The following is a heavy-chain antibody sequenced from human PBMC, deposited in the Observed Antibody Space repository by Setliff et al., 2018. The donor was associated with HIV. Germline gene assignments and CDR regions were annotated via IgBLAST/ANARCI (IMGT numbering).Heavy chain of an antibody. V-gene: IGHV1-69*06. D-gene: IGHD3-3*01. CDR2: IIPMFGTA. Sequence: VASVKVSCKTSGGTFSSYGISWVRQAPGQGLEWMGGIIPMFGTANYAQRFQGRVSITADKYTKTAYLELTSLRSEDTAVYYCARGGRPDNFWSGHYYYYYYMDVWGKGTAVTVSS. CDR3: ARGGRPDNFWSGHYYYYYYMDV. J-gene: IGHJ6*03. CDR1: GGTFSSYG.